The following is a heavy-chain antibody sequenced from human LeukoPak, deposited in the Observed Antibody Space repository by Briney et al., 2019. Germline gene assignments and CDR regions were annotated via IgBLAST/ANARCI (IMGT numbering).Heavy chain of an antibody. CDR2: ISTDGSGR. Sequence: GSLRLSCAASGFTLSDYDMSWLRQAPGKGLEWISYISTDGSGRYYADSMKGRFTISRDNAKNSLYLQMNSPRAEDTAMYYCARGGQLWFFDWGQGTLVTVSS. D-gene: IGHD3-10*01. CDR1: GFTLSDYD. CDR3: ARGGQLWFFD. J-gene: IGHJ4*02. V-gene: IGHV3-11*01.